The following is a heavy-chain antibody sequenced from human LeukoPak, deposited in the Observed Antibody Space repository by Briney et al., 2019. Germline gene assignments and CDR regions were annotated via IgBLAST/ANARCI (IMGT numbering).Heavy chain of an antibody. Sequence: ASVKVSCKASGYTFTRYYMHWVRQAPGQGLEWMGIINPSGGSTSYAQKFQGRVTMTRDTSTSTVYMELSSLRSEDTAVYYCARVSYWTGPSLDYYYNYMDVWGKGTTVTVSS. CDR2: INPSGGST. D-gene: IGHD2-8*02. CDR1: GYTFTRYY. J-gene: IGHJ6*03. V-gene: IGHV1-46*03. CDR3: ARVSYWTGPSLDYYYNYMDV.